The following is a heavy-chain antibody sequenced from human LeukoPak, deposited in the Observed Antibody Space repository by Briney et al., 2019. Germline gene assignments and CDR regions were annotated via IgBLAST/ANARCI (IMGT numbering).Heavy chain of an antibody. J-gene: IGHJ6*02. CDR2: INPSGGST. CDR3: ARSRVAATLYYYGMDV. Sequence: ASVKVSCKASGYTFTSYYMHWVRQAPGQELEWMGIINPSGGSTSYAQKFQDRVTMTRDTSTSTVYMELSSLRSEDTAVYYCARSRVAATLYYYGMDVWGQGTTVTVSS. D-gene: IGHD2-15*01. V-gene: IGHV1-46*01. CDR1: GYTFTSYY.